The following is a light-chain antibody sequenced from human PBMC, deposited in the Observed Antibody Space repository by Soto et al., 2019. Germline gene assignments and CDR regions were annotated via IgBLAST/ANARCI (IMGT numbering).Light chain of an antibody. J-gene: IGKJ1*01. Sequence: DVVMTQSPLSLPVTLGQPASISCRSSQSLVPSDGNTYLNWFQQRTGQSPRRLIYKVSNRDSGVKDRFSGSGSGTDFTLKISRVEAEEVGVYYCVQTIHWPWTFGQGTKVDIK. V-gene: IGKV2-30*02. CDR3: VQTIHWPWT. CDR1: QSLVPSDGNTY. CDR2: KVS.